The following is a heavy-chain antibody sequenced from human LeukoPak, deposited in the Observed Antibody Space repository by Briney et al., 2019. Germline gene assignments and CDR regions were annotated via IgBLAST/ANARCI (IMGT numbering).Heavy chain of an antibody. CDR3: ASPSGGGYDWWGETFDY. Sequence: GGSLRLSCAASGFTFSSYGMHWVRQAPGKGLEWVAVISYDGSNKYYADSVKGRFTISRDNSKNTLYLQMNSLRAEDTAVYYCASPSGGGYDWWGETFDYWGQGTLVTVSS. V-gene: IGHV3-30*03. CDR1: GFTFSSYG. D-gene: IGHD5-12*01. CDR2: ISYDGSNK. J-gene: IGHJ4*02.